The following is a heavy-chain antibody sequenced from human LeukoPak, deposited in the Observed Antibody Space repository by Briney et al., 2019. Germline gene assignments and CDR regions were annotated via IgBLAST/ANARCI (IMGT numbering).Heavy chain of an antibody. CDR2: INHSGST. CDR3: ARHPLPYYNDY. V-gene: IGHV4-34*01. CDR1: GGSISSYY. J-gene: IGHJ4*02. Sequence: SETLSLTCTVSGGSISSYYWSWIRQPPGKGLEWIGEINHSGSTNYNPSLKSRVTISVDTSKNQFSLKLSSVTAADTAVYYCARHPLPYYNDYWGQGTLVTVSS.